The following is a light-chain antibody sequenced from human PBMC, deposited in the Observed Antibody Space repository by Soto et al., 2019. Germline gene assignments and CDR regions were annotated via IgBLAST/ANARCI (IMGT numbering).Light chain of an antibody. J-gene: IGKJ4*01. CDR1: QGISSY. V-gene: IGKV1-9*01. CDR3: QQLNSYPFLT. CDR2: AAS. Sequence: DIQLTQSPSFLSASVGDRVTITCRASQGISSYLAWYQQKPGKAPKLLIYAASTLQSGVPSRFSGSGSGTEFPLTISSLQPEDFATYYCQQLNSYPFLTFGGGTKVELK.